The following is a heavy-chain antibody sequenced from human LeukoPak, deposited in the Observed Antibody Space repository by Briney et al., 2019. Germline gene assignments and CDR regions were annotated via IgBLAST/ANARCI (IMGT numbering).Heavy chain of an antibody. CDR3: ARGQYCSGGSCYSRWFDP. Sequence: ASVKVSCKASGYTFTGYYMHWVRQAPGQGLEWMGWINPNSGGTNYAQRFQGWVTMTRDTSISTAYMELSRLRSDDTAVYYCARGQYCSGGSCYSRWFDPWGQGTLVTVSS. V-gene: IGHV1-2*04. D-gene: IGHD2-15*01. CDR2: INPNSGGT. J-gene: IGHJ5*02. CDR1: GYTFTGYY.